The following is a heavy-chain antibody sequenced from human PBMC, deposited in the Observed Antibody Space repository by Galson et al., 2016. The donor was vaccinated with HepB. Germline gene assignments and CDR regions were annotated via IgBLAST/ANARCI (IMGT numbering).Heavy chain of an antibody. CDR1: GFSFSSFW. J-gene: IGHJ4*02. V-gene: IGHV3-7*03. Sequence: SLRLSCAASGFSFSSFWMSWVRQTPGKGLEWVATIHQDGSDKYYVDSVKGRFTISRDNAKNSLYLQMNSLRAGDTAVYYCASDRRYSSWSFWGQGTLVTVSS. D-gene: IGHD6-13*01. CDR3: ASDRRYSSWSF. CDR2: IHQDGSDK.